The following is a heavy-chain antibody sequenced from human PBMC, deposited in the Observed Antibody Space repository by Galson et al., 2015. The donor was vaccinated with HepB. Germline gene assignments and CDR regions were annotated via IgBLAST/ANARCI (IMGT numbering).Heavy chain of an antibody. J-gene: IGHJ4*02. CDR3: ASEDGKADY. CDR1: GGTFSSYA. V-gene: IGHV1-69*04. CDR2: IIPILGIA. Sequence: SGGTFSSYAISWVRQAPGQGLEWMGRIIPILGIANYAQKFQGRVTITADKSTSTAYMELSSLRSEDTAVYYCASEDGKADYWGQGTLVTVSS.